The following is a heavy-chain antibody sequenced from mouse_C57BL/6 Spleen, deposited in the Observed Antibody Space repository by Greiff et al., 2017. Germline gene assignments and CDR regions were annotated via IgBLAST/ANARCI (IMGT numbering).Heavy chain of an antibody. CDR2: IYPGDGDT. D-gene: IGHD3-2*02. Sequence: VQLQQSGPELVKPGASVKISCKASGYAFSSSWLNWVKQRPGTGLEWIGRIYPGDGDTNYNGKFKGKATLTADKTSSTAYMQLSSLTSEDSAVYSCAEEGLRLYYFDYWGKGTTLTVSS. CDR3: AEEGLRLYYFDY. J-gene: IGHJ2*01. V-gene: IGHV1-82*01. CDR1: GYAFSSSW.